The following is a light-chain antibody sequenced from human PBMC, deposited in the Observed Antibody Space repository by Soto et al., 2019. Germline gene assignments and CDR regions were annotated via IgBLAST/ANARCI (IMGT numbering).Light chain of an antibody. Sequence: DIQMTQSPSSLSASVGDRVTITCQASQDISNYLNWYQQKPGKAPKLLIYDASNLETGVPSRFSGSGSGTDFTFTISSLQAEDIATYYCQQYDNLPGTFGQGTKLEI. CDR2: DAS. V-gene: IGKV1-33*01. CDR1: QDISNY. CDR3: QQYDNLPGT. J-gene: IGKJ2*01.